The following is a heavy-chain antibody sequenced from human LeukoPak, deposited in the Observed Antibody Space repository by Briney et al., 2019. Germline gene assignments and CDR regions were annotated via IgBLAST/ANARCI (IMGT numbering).Heavy chain of an antibody. CDR1: GYTFTSYG. CDR2: ISAYNGNT. Sequence: GASVKVSCKASGYTFTSYGISWVRQAPGQGLEWMGWISAYNGNTNYAQKFQGRVTMTRDTSTSTVYMELSSLRSEDTAVYYCAGGVYYYMDVWGKGTTVTVSS. J-gene: IGHJ6*03. CDR3: AGGVYYYMDV. V-gene: IGHV1-18*01.